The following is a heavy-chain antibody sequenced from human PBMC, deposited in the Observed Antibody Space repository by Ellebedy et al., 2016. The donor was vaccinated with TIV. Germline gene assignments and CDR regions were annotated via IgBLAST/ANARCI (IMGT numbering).Heavy chain of an antibody. CDR1: GYTFISYA. CDR3: ARDLEDQLVHYMDV. Sequence: AASVKVSCKASGYTFISYAINWVRQAPGQGLEWMGWINTNTGNPTYAQGFTGRFVFSLDTSVSTAYLQISSLRADDTAVYYCARDLEDQLVHYMDVWGKGTTVTVSS. V-gene: IGHV7-4-1*02. CDR2: INTNTGNP. D-gene: IGHD6-13*01. J-gene: IGHJ6*03.